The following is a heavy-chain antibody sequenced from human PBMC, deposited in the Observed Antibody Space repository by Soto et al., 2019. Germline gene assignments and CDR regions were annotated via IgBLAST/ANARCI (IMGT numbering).Heavy chain of an antibody. D-gene: IGHD6-19*01. V-gene: IGHV1-24*01. Sequence: ALVKVSCKVSGYTLTELSMHWVRQAPGKGLEWMGGFDPEDGETIYAQKFQGRVTMTEDTSTDTAYMELSSLRSEDTAVYYCATVGPVAATFYYYYYYGMDVWGQGTTVTVSS. CDR3: ATVGPVAATFYYYYYYGMDV. CDR2: FDPEDGET. CDR1: GYTLTELS. J-gene: IGHJ6*02.